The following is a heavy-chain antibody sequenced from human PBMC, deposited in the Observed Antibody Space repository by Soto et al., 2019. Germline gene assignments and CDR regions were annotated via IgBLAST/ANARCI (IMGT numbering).Heavy chain of an antibody. V-gene: IGHV1-18*01. J-gene: IGHJ6*02. CDR3: ARDGIVVVPAAIGSDYYYYGMDV. D-gene: IGHD2-2*02. Sequence: ASVKVSCKASGCTFTSYGISWVRQAPVQGLEWMGWISAYNGNTNYAQKLQGRVTMTTETSKSTAYMELRSLRSDDTAVYYCARDGIVVVPAAIGSDYYYYGMDVWAQGTTVTVSS. CDR2: ISAYNGNT. CDR1: GCTFTSYG.